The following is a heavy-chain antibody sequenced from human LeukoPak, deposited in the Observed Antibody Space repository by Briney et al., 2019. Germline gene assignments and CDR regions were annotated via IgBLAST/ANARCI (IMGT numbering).Heavy chain of an antibody. J-gene: IGHJ4*02. CDR1: GFNVSSSY. V-gene: IGHV3-66*01. CDR3: ARGVGSYFDY. CDR2: IYTGGYT. Sequence: GGSLRLSCAASGFNVSSSYMSWVRQAPGMGLEWVSLIYTGGYTYDADSVKGRFTISRDNAKNSLFLQMNSLRAEDTAVYYCARGVGSYFDYWGQGTLVTVSS. D-gene: IGHD3-10*01.